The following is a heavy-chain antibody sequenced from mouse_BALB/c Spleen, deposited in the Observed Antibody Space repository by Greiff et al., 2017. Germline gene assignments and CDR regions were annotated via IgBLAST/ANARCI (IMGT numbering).Heavy chain of an antibody. Sequence: EVMLVESGGGLVQPGGSMKLSCVASGFTFSNYWMNWVRQSPEKGLEWVAEIRLKSNNYATHYAESVKGRFTISRDDSKSSVYLQMNNLRAEDTGIYYCTRLDGRYFDVWGAGTTVTVSS. V-gene: IGHV6-6*02. CDR3: TRLDGRYFDV. J-gene: IGHJ1*01. CDR1: GFTFSNYW. D-gene: IGHD2-3*01. CDR2: IRLKSNNYAT.